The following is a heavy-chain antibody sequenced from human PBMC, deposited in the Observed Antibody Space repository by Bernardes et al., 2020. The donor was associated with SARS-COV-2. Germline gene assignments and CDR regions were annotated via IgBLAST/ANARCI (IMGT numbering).Heavy chain of an antibody. CDR1: SESFNAFY. Sequence: SETLSVTCAVYSESFNAFYWSWIRQPPGKGLEWIGEINRSGSTNYNPSLKSRVTMSVDTFKKQFSLRLVSVTAADTAMYYCARSLGEYKLLYLGYTHHGMDVWGQGTTVSVS. CDR2: INRSGST. CDR3: ARSLGEYKLLYLGYTHHGMDV. D-gene: IGHD2-2*02. V-gene: IGHV4-34*01. J-gene: IGHJ6*02.